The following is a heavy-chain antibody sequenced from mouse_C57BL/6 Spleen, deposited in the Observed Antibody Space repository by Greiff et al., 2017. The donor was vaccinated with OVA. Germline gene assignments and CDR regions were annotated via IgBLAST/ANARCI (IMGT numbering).Heavy chain of an antibody. CDR3: ARGGPRAWFAY. J-gene: IGHJ3*01. V-gene: IGHV5-17*01. CDR1: GFTFSDYG. CDR2: ISSGSSTI. Sequence: DVMLVESGGGLVKPGGSLKLSCAASGFTFSDYGMHWVRQAPEKGLEWVAYISSGSSTIYYADTVKGRFTISRDNAKNTLFLQMTSLRSEDTAMYYCARGGPRAWFAYWGQGTLVTVSA. D-gene: IGHD3-3*01.